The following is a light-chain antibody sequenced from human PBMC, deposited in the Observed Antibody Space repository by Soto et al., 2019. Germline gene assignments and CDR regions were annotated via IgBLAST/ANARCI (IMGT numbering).Light chain of an antibody. CDR3: QQYYSTTLT. V-gene: IGKV4-1*01. J-gene: IGKJ4*01. CDR1: QSVLYSSNNKNY. CDR2: WAS. Sequence: DIVMTQSPDSLAVCLADGAAIHCKSTQSVLYSSNNKNYLAWYQQKPGQPPQLXXYWASTRESGVPDRFSGSGSGTDVTIPISSLQAEDVAVYYCQQYYSTTLTFGGGTKVDIK.